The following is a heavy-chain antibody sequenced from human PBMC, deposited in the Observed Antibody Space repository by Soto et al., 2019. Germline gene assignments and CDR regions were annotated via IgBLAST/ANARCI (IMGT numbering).Heavy chain of an antibody. D-gene: IGHD1-26*01. CDR1: GGSISINNYF. CDR3: AREVVSPATSDAFDI. CDR2: ISYTGSA. J-gene: IGHJ3*02. V-gene: IGHV4-31*03. Sequence: QVQLQESGPGLVKPSQTLSLTCTVSGGSISINNYFWSWIRQHTGKGLEWIGYISYTGSAYYSPFLERRVTVSVDTSKNQFSLRLNSVTAADTAMYYCAREVVSPATSDAFDIWGQGTMVTVSS.